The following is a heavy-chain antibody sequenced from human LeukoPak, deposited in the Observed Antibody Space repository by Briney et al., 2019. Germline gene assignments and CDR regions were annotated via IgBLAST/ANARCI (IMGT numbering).Heavy chain of an antibody. CDR3: ARAAMVRGVPPXFDP. CDR2: IHTTGST. V-gene: IGHV4-4*07. D-gene: IGHD3-10*01. CDR1: GDSISSYF. J-gene: IGHJ5*02. Sequence: SETLSLTCSVSGDSISSYFWSWIRQPAGKGLEGIGRIHTTGSTNYNPSLKSRVTISVDRSKNQFSLKWSSVTAAATAVYYCARAAMVRGVPPXFDPWGQGTLVTVSS.